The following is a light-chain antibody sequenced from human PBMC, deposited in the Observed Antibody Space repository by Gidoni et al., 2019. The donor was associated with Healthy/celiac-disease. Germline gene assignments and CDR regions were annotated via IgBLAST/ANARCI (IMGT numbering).Light chain of an antibody. CDR1: QSISSY. Sequence: IQMTQSPSSLSASVGDRVTITCRASQSISSYLNWYQQKPGKAPKLLIYAASSLQSGVPSRFSCSGAGTDFTLTISSLQPEDFATYYCQQSYSTPLAFGPGTKVDIK. CDR3: QQSYSTPLA. V-gene: IGKV1-39*01. CDR2: AAS. J-gene: IGKJ3*01.